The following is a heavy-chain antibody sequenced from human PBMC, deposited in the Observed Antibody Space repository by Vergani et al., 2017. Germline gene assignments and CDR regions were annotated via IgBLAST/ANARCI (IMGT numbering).Heavy chain of an antibody. Sequence: QLQLQESGPGLVKPSETLSLTCTVSGGSISSSSYYWGWIRQPPGKGLEWIGSIYYSGSTYYNPSLKSRVTISVDTSKNQFSLKLSSVTAADTAVYYCAVGWEGSYRYLCDYWGQGTLVTVSS. CDR2: IYYSGST. V-gene: IGHV4-39*01. CDR1: GGSISSSSYY. CDR3: AVGWEGSYRYLCDY. J-gene: IGHJ4*02. D-gene: IGHD3-16*02.